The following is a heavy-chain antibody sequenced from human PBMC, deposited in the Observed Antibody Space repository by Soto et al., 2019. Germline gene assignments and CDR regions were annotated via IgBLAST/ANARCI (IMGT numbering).Heavy chain of an antibody. V-gene: IGHV1-69*01. D-gene: IGHD2-21*02. CDR3: ARASPVICGGDPCYRLDSSFDS. CDR2: IIPLFGTP. J-gene: IGHJ5*01. Sequence: QVQLVQSGAEVRKPGSSLRVSCKSSGATFSTTGISWVRQAPGQGLEWMGGIIPLFGTPKYARKFKGRVSITADESTNTVYMELNSLRPADAAVYYCARASPVICGGDPCYRLDSSFDSWGQGSLVIVSS. CDR1: GATFSTTG.